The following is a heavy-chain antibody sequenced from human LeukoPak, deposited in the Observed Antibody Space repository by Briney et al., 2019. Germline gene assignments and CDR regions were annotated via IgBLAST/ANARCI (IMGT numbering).Heavy chain of an antibody. J-gene: IGHJ4*02. D-gene: IGHD3-22*01. CDR2: IYSGGST. CDR3: AKASAMIVVVSKHFDY. V-gene: IGHV3-53*01. Sequence: GGSLRLSCAASEFIVSSNYMSWVRQAPGKGLEWVSVIYSGGSTYYADSVKGRFTISRDNSKNTLYLQMNSLRAEDTAVYYCAKASAMIVVVSKHFDYWGQGTLVTVSS. CDR1: EFIVSSNY.